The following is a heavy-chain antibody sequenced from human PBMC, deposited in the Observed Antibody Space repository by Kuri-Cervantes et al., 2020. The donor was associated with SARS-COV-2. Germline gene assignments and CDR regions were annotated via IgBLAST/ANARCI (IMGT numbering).Heavy chain of an antibody. J-gene: IGHJ6*03. CDR2: ISSSSSYI. Sequence: GESLKISCAASGFTFSLFAMHWVRQAPGQRLEWVSSISSSSSYIYYADSVKGRFTISRDNAKNSLYLQMNSLRAEDTAVYYCARGVVPAAIRYYYYYYYMDVWGKGTTVTVSS. V-gene: IGHV3-21*01. CDR1: GFTFSLFA. D-gene: IGHD2-2*02. CDR3: ARGVVPAAIRYYYYYYYMDV.